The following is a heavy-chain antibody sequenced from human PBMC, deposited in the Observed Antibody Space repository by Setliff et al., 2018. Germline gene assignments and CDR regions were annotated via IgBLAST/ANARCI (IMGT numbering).Heavy chain of an antibody. CDR3: VREGVDRRSSTDYRYYMDV. Sequence: SVKVSCKASGFTFKTYSFSWIRQAPGQGLEWMGGIIPLFGTTNYAQEFQGRVTITTDESTNTAFMQLSSLRSDDTAVYYCVREGVDRRSSTDYRYYMDVWGKGTTVTVSS. CDR1: GFTFKTYS. CDR2: IIPLFGTT. D-gene: IGHD6-6*01. V-gene: IGHV1-69*05. J-gene: IGHJ6*03.